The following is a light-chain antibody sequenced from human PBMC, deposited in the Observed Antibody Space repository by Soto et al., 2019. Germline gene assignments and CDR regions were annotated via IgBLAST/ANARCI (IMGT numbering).Light chain of an antibody. Sequence: IVLTQSPGTLSLSPGERATLSCRASQSVSSSYLGWYQQRPGQAPRLLIYDASSRATGIPDRFRGSGSGTDFTLTISRLEPEDFAVYDCQQYGSTPITFGQGTRLEIK. V-gene: IGKV3-20*01. CDR2: DAS. CDR1: QSVSSSY. J-gene: IGKJ5*01. CDR3: QQYGSTPIT.